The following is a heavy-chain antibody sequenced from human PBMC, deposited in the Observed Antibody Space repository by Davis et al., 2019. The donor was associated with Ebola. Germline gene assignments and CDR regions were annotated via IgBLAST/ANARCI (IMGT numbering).Heavy chain of an antibody. Sequence: GGSLRLSCAASGFTFSSYGMHWVRQAPGKGLEWVAVISYDGSNKYYADSVKGRFTISRDNSKNTLYLQMNSLRAEDTAVYYCARELVPVYGMDVWGQGTTVTVSS. CDR1: GFTFSSYG. J-gene: IGHJ6*02. CDR2: ISYDGSNK. V-gene: IGHV3-30*03. CDR3: ARELVPVYGMDV. D-gene: IGHD2-2*01.